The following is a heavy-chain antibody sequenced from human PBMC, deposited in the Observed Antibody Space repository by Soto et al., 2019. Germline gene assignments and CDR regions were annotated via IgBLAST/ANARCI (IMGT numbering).Heavy chain of an antibody. Sequence: SETLSLTCTVSGGSVSSGSYYWSWIRQPPGKGLEWIGYIYYSGSTNYNPSLKSRVTISVDTSKNQFSLKLSSVTAADTAVYYCATRKSKRYYFDYWGQGTLVTVSA. V-gene: IGHV4-61*01. CDR2: IYYSGST. J-gene: IGHJ4*02. CDR3: ATRKSKRYYFDY. D-gene: IGHD2-21*01. CDR1: GGSVSSGSYY.